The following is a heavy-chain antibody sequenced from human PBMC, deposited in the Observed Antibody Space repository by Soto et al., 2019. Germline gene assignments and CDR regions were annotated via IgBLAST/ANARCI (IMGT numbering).Heavy chain of an antibody. CDR2: ISGSGGST. CDR1: GFTFSSYA. J-gene: IGHJ3*02. D-gene: IGHD3-3*01. Sequence: GGSLRLSCAASGFTFSSYAMSWVRQAPGKGLEWVSAISGSGGSTYYADSVKGRFTISRDNSKNTLYLQMNSLRAEDTAVYYCAKGGDDFWSGYSHGGAFDIWGQGTMVTVSS. V-gene: IGHV3-23*01. CDR3: AKGGDDFWSGYSHGGAFDI.